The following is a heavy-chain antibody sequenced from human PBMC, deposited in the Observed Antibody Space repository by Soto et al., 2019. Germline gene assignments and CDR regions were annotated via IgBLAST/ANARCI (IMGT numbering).Heavy chain of an antibody. V-gene: IGHV4-30-4*01. CDR2: IYKSATT. D-gene: IGHD2-15*01. J-gene: IGHJ5*01. CDR1: GDSISSVDYF. Sequence: SETLSLTCSVSGDSISSVDYFWAWIRQPPGQALEYIGYIYKSATTYYNPSFESRVAISLDTSKSQFSLNVTSVTAADTAVYFCARGRYCLTGRCFPNWFDSWGQGTLVTDSS. CDR3: ARGRYCLTGRCFPNWFDS.